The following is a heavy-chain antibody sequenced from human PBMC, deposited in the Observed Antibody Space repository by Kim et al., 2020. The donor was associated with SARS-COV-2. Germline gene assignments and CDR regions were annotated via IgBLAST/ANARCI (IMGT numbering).Heavy chain of an antibody. Sequence: TSNAQKFQGRVTMTRDTATSTVYMELSSLRSEDTAVYYCARGDGYSPFDYWGQGTLVTVSS. CDR3: ARGDGYSPFDY. V-gene: IGHV1-46*01. D-gene: IGHD4-4*01. CDR2: T. J-gene: IGHJ4*02.